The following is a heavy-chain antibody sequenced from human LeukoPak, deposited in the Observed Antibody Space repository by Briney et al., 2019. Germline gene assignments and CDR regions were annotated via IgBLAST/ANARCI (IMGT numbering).Heavy chain of an antibody. CDR2: IYTSGIT. Sequence: SETLSLTCTVSGGSISSYFWSWIRQPAGKGLEWIGRIYTSGITNYNPSLKSRVTMSVDTSKNQFSLRPTSVTAADTAVYYCSRAVEPNGRSLDSWGQGTLVTVSS. CDR3: SRAVEPNGRSLDS. CDR1: GGSISSYF. J-gene: IGHJ4*02. V-gene: IGHV4-4*07. D-gene: IGHD6-19*01.